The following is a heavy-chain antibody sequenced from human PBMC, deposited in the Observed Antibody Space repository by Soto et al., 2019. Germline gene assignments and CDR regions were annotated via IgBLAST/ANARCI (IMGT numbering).Heavy chain of an antibody. CDR1: GFTLTTYT. CDR2: INGRGNYK. V-gene: IGHV3-21*01. Sequence: SLSLSCVASGFTLTTYTMNWVRQAPGMGLEWVASINGRGNYKYYTDSVEGRFTISRDNAENSLYLHMNSLGAEDTAVYYCAREDGVVGATSAFDYWGQGTLVTVSS. J-gene: IGHJ4*02. CDR3: AREDGVVGATSAFDY. D-gene: IGHD1-26*01.